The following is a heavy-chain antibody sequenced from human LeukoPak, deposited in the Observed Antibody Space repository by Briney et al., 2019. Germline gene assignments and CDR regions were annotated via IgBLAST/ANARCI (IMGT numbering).Heavy chain of an antibody. D-gene: IGHD2-21*01. Sequence: WASVKVSCKASGYTFTSYAMHWVRQAPGQRLEWMGWINAGNGNTKYSQKFQGRVTITRDTSTSTVYMELSSLRSEDTAVYYCARDPGGDCFDYWGQGTLVTVSS. V-gene: IGHV1-3*01. J-gene: IGHJ4*02. CDR1: GYTFTSYA. CDR3: ARDPGGDCFDY. CDR2: INAGNGNT.